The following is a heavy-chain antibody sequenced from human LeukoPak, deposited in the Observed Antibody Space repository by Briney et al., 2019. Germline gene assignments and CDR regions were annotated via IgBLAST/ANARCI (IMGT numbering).Heavy chain of an antibody. CDR2: INHSGST. Sequence: SETLSLTCAVYGGSFSGYYWSWIRQPPGKGLEWIGEINHSGSTNYNPSLKSRATISVDTSKNQFSLKLSSVTAADTAVYYCARARWNYYFDYWGQGTLVTVSS. CDR1: GGSFSGYY. V-gene: IGHV4-34*01. CDR3: ARARWNYYFDY. D-gene: IGHD1-7*01. J-gene: IGHJ4*02.